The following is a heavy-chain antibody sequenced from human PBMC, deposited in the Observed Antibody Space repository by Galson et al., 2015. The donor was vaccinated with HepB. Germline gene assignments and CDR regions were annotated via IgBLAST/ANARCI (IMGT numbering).Heavy chain of an antibody. Sequence: SLRLSCAASGFTFSNYAMSWVRQAPGKGLEWVSGISGSGGSTNYADSVKGRFTISRDNPKNTLYLQVNSLRVEDTAVYHCAKDSAMGYSYGSHWFDPWGQGTLVTVSS. D-gene: IGHD5-18*01. CDR3: AKDSAMGYSYGSHWFDP. CDR2: ISGSGGST. CDR1: GFTFSNYA. J-gene: IGHJ5*02. V-gene: IGHV3-23*01.